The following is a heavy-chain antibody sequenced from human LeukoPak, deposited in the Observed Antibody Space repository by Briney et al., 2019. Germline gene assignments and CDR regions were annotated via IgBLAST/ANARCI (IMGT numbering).Heavy chain of an antibody. CDR3: ARAPMVRGVITVDY. V-gene: IGHV4-31*03. CDR1: GGSISSDGYY. J-gene: IGHJ4*02. Sequence: SQTLSLTCTVSGGSISSDGYYWSWIRQHPGKGLEWIGYIYYSGSAYYNPSLKSRVTISVDTSKNQFSLKLGSVTAADTAGYYCARAPMVRGVITVDYWGQGTLVTVSS. D-gene: IGHD3-10*01. CDR2: IYYSGSA.